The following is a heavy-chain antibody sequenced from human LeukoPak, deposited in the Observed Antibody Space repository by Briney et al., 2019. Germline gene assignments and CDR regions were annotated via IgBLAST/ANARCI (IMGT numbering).Heavy chain of an antibody. V-gene: IGHV1-18*01. Sequence: GASVTVSCKASGYTFTSYCISWVRQAPGQGLAGMGWTSAYNGNTNYAQKLQGRVTMTTDTSTRTAYMKLRSLTSDDTAVYYCARVRKAGNAFDIWGQGTMVTVSS. CDR2: TSAYNGNT. CDR1: GYTFTSYC. CDR3: ARVRKAGNAFDI. D-gene: IGHD1-1*01. J-gene: IGHJ3*02.